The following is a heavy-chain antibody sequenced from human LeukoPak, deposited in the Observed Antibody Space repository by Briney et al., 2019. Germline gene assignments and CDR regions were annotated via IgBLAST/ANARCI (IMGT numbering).Heavy chain of an antibody. D-gene: IGHD6-13*01. CDR2: IWDDGSNK. Sequence: PGRSLRLSRAASGFTFSSYGMHWVRQAPGKGLEWVAVIWDDGSNKYYADSVKGRFTISRDNSKNTLYLQVNSLRAEDTAVYYCAVSASSSWYGGGYYFDYWGQGTLVTVSS. CDR1: GFTFSSYG. J-gene: IGHJ4*02. CDR3: AVSASSSWYGGGYYFDY. V-gene: IGHV3-33*01.